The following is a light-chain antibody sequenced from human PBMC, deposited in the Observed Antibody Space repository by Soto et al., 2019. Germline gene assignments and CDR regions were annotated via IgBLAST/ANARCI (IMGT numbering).Light chain of an antibody. CDR2: GAS. CDR3: QQYNSWPPT. Sequence: EIVLTQSPGTLSLSPGERATLSCRASQSVSSKLAWYQQKPGQAPRLLIYGASTRATDIPARFSGSGSGTEFTLSISSLQSEDFAVYYCQQYNSWPPTFGQGTRLEIK. V-gene: IGKV3-15*01. CDR1: QSVSSK. J-gene: IGKJ5*01.